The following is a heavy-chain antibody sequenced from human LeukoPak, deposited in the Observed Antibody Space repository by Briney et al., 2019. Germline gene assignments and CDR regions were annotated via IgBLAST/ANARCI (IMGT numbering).Heavy chain of an antibody. V-gene: IGHV3-7*01. D-gene: IGHD1-20*01. CDR1: GFMFSSHW. CDR3: AIYNWNSRRDLDY. Sequence: GVSLRLACAASGFMFSSHWMGWVRQAPGKGLEWVANIKHDGSEKYYVGSVKGRFAISRDNAKNLLYLQMNSLRAEDTAVYYCAIYNWNSRRDLDYWGQGTLVTVSS. CDR2: IKHDGSEK. J-gene: IGHJ4*02.